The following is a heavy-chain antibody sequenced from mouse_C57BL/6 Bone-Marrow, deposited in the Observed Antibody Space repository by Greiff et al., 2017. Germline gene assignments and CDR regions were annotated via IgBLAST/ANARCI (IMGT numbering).Heavy chain of an antibody. Sequence: VQLQQSGAELVRPGASVKLSCTASGFNIKDDYMHWVKQRPEQGLEWIGWIDPENGDTEYASKFQGKATITADTSSNTAYLQLSSLSSEDTAVYYCTTGDLEGDYWGQGTTLTVA. J-gene: IGHJ2*01. V-gene: IGHV14-4*01. CDR2: IDPENGDT. CDR1: GFNIKDDY. CDR3: TTGDLEGDY. D-gene: IGHD2-13*01.